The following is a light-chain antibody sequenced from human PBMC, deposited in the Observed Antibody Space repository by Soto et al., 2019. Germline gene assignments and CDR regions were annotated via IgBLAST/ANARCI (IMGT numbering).Light chain of an antibody. CDR3: QHRYNWPPA. J-gene: IGKJ5*01. V-gene: IGKV3-11*01. Sequence: ENVLTQSPATLSLYPGERATLSCRASQSVSNYLGWYQQRPGQAPRLLIYDASERATGIPARFSGSGSGTDFTLTINSLEPEDFAVYYCQHRYNWPPAFGQGTRLEIK. CDR1: QSVSNY. CDR2: DAS.